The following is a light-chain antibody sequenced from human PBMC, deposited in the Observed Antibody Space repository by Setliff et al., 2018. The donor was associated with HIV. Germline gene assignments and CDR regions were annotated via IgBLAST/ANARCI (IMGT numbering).Light chain of an antibody. CDR2: EGS. V-gene: IGLV2-23*01. CDR1: SSDVGSYNL. J-gene: IGLJ2*01. CDR3: CSYAGSTPHVV. Sequence: QSALAQPASVSGSPGRSITISCTGTSSDVGSYNLVSWYQKYPGKAPKLMIYEGSKRPSGVSNRFSGSKSGNTASLTISGLQAEDEADYYCCSYAGSTPHVVFGGGTKVTVL.